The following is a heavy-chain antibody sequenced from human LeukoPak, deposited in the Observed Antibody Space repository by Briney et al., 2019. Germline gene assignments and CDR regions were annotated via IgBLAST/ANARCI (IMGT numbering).Heavy chain of an antibody. V-gene: IGHV1-69*13. J-gene: IGHJ4*02. CDR1: GGTFSSYA. D-gene: IGHD3-9*01. CDR2: IIPIFGTA. Sequence: GASVKVSCKASGGTFSSYAISWVRQAPGQGLEWMGGIIPIFGTANYAQKFQGRVTITADESTSTAYMELSSLRSEDTAVYYCAISLVLRHFDRLPGTWGQGTLVTVSS. CDR3: AISLVLRHFDRLPGT.